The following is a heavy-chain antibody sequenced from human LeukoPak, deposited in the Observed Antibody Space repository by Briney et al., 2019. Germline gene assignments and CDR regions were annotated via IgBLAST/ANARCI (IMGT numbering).Heavy chain of an antibody. D-gene: IGHD1-14*01. J-gene: IGHJ4*02. V-gene: IGHV4-38-2*02. Sequence: SETLSLSCTVSGYSISSGYYWGWIWQPPGKGLEWIGSIYHSGSTYYNPSLKSRVTISVDTSKNQFSLKLSSVTAADTAVYYCARDNPTGLAPLDYWGQGTLVTVSS. CDR3: ARDNPTGLAPLDY. CDR2: IYHSGST. CDR1: GYSISSGYY.